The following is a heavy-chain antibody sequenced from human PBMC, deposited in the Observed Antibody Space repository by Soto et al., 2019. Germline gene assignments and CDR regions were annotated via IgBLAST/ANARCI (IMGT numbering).Heavy chain of an antibody. CDR2: VYYTGST. D-gene: IGHD1-1*01. V-gene: IGHV4-30-4*01. CDR3: ARDRSNSPDLLDS. CDR1: GGSIISDEYY. Sequence: PSETLSLTCSVSGGSIISDEYYWTWIRQPPGGGLEWIGHVYYTGSTSXXPSLKXXXTXXXXXSXXXFSLRLNSVSAADTAVYYCARDRSNSPDLLDSXXRGTLVTVSS. J-gene: IGHJ4*02.